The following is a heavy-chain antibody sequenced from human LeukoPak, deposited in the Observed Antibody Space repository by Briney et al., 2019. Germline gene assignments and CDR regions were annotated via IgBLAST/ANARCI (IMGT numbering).Heavy chain of an antibody. CDR3: ARDKRGYYYGSGLNWFDP. CDR2: TYYRSKWYN. Sequence: SQTLSLTCAISGDSVSSNSAAWNWIRQSPSRGLEWLGRTYYRSKWYNDYAVSVKSRITIDPDTSKNQFSLQLNSVTPEDTAVYYCARDKRGYYYGSGLNWFDPWGQGTLVTVCS. V-gene: IGHV6-1*01. CDR1: GDSVSSNSAA. J-gene: IGHJ5*02. D-gene: IGHD3-10*01.